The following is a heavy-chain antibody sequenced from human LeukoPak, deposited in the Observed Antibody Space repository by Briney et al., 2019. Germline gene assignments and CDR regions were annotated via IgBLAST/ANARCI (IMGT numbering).Heavy chain of an antibody. D-gene: IGHD4-23*01. Sequence: SETLSLTCTVSGGSVSSGGYYWSWIRQPPGKGLEWIGYIYYSGSTNYNPSLKSRVTISVDTSKNQFSLKLSSVTAADTAVYYCARHGLYGGNSVDYWGQGTLVTVSS. CDR1: GGSVSSGGYY. CDR3: ARHGLYGGNSVDY. CDR2: IYYSGST. J-gene: IGHJ4*02. V-gene: IGHV4-61*08.